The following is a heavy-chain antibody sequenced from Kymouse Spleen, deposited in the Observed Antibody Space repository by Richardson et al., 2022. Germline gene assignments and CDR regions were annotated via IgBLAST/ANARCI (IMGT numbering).Heavy chain of an antibody. J-gene: IGHJ6*02. CDR1: GFTFSSYG. D-gene: IGHD6-6*01. V-gene: IGHV3-30*18. CDR2: ISYDGSNK. Sequence: QVQLVESGGGVVQPGRSLRLSCAASGFTFSSYGMHWVRQAPGKGLEWVAVISYDGSNKYYADSVKGRFTISRDNSKNTLYLQMNSLRAEDTAVYYCAKEQQLVRNYYYGMDVWGQGTTVTVSS. CDR3: AKEQQLVRNYYYGMDV.